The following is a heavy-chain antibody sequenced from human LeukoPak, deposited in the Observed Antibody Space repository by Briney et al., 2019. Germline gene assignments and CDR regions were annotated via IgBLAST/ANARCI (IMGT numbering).Heavy chain of an antibody. CDR3: ARGSPSYDFDY. CDR2: IYYSGST. CDR1: GGSISSYY. Sequence: PSETLSLTCTVSGGSISSYYWSWIRQPPGKGLEWIGYIYYSGSTNYNPSPKSRVTISVDTSKNQFSLKLSSVTAADTAVYYCARGSPSYDFDYWGQGTLVTVSS. J-gene: IGHJ4*02. V-gene: IGHV4-59*01. D-gene: IGHD1-26*01.